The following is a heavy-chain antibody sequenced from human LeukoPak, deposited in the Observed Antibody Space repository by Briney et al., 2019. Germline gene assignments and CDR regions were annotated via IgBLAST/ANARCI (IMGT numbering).Heavy chain of an antibody. CDR1: GYTFTSYG. CDR2: ISAYNGNT. CDR3: ARDGDYYDSSDRDYYYYGMDV. Sequence: ASVKVSCKASGYTFTSYGISWVRQAPGQGLEWMGWISAYNGNTNYAQKLQGRVTMTTDTSTSTAYMELRSLRSDDTAVYYCARDGDYYDSSDRDYYYYGMDVWGQGTTVTVSS. D-gene: IGHD3-22*01. V-gene: IGHV1-18*01. J-gene: IGHJ6*02.